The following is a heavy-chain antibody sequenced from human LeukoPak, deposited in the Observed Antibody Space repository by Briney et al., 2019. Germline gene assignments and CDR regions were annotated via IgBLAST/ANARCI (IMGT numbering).Heavy chain of an antibody. J-gene: IGHJ4*02. CDR2: IWYDGSNK. Sequence: GGSLRLSCAASGFTFSTYGMHWVRQAPGKALEWVAVIWYDGSNKYYADSVKGRFTISRDNAKNSLYLQMNSLRAEDTAVYYCARAPGGYDYVWGSYRVFDYWGQGTLVTVSS. CDR3: ARAPGGYDYVWGSYRVFDY. CDR1: GFTFSTYG. D-gene: IGHD3-16*02. V-gene: IGHV3-33*01.